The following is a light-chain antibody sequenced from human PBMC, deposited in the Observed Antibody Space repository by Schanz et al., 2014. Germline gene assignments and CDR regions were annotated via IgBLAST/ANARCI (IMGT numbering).Light chain of an antibody. Sequence: QSALTQPASVSGSPGQSITISCTGTTSDVGGYNYVSWYQLHPGKAPKLIIYEGSQRPSTVSNRFSGSKSDNTASLTISGLQTEDEAHYYCCSFAGSHVVFGGGTKLTVL. CDR2: EGS. CDR3: CSFAGSHVV. J-gene: IGLJ2*01. CDR1: TSDVGGYNY. V-gene: IGLV2-23*01.